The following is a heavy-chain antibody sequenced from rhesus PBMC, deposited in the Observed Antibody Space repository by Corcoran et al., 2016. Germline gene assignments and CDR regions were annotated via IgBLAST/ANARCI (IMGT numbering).Heavy chain of an antibody. V-gene: IGHV4-80*01. J-gene: IGHJ5-1*01. Sequence: QVQLQESGPGLVKPSATLFLTCAVYGGSFRSYWWNWIRQSPGKGLEWVGEINGYRGSTNYNPSLQSRVTISQDVSRNQFSLKLTSVTAANTAVYYCASPVRYRFDVWGPGVLVSVSS. CDR1: GGSFRSYW. CDR3: ASPVRYRFDV. CDR2: INGYRGST.